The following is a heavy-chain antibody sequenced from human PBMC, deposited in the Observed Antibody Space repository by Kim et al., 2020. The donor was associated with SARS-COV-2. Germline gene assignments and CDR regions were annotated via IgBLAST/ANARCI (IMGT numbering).Heavy chain of an antibody. J-gene: IGHJ5*02. CDR3: ARQEGIRYFDWLLYYNWFDP. Sequence: SETLSLTCTVSGGSISSSSYYWGWIRQPPGKGLEWIGTIYYSGSTYHNPSLKSRVTISVDTSKNQFSLKLSSVTAADTAVYYCARQEGIRYFDWLLYYNWFDPWGQGTLVTVSS. CDR1: GGSISSSSYY. D-gene: IGHD3-9*01. V-gene: IGHV4-39*01. CDR2: IYYSGST.